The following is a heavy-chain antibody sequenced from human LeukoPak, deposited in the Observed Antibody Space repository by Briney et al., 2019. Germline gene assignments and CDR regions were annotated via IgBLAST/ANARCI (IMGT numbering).Heavy chain of an antibody. Sequence: GGFLRLSCAASGFTFSSYAMSWVRQAPGKGLEWVSAISGSGGSTYYADSVKGRFTISRDNSKNTLYLQMNSLRAEDTAVYYCAKFNGYYYYYYMDVWGKGTTVTVSS. CDR2: ISGSGGST. V-gene: IGHV3-23*01. J-gene: IGHJ6*03. CDR3: AKFNGYYYYYYMDV. D-gene: IGHD2-8*01. CDR1: GFTFSSYA.